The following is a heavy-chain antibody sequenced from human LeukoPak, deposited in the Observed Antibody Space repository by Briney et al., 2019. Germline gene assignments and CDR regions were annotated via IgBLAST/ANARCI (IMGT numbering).Heavy chain of an antibody. CDR3: ARGRKIVVVPAATYWYFDL. CDR1: GGSFSGYY. Sequence: PSETLSLTCAVYGGSFSGYYWSWIRQPPPKGLEWIGEINHSGSTNYNPSLNRRVTISVDTSKHQFSLKLSSVTAADTAVYYCARGRKIVVVPAATYWYFDLWGRGTLVTVSS. V-gene: IGHV4-34*01. D-gene: IGHD2-2*01. J-gene: IGHJ2*01. CDR2: INHSGST.